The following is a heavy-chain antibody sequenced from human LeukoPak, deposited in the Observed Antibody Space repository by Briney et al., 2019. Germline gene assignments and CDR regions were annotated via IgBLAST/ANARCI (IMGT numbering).Heavy chain of an antibody. CDR1: GYTLTELS. D-gene: IGHD1-26*01. CDR2: FDPEDGET. Sequence: ASVKVSCEVSGYTLTELSMHWVRQAPGKGLEWMGGFDPEDGETIYAQKFQGRVTMTEDTSTDTAYMELSSLRSEDTAVYYCATDSGSYGHFDYWGQGTLVTVSS. J-gene: IGHJ4*02. V-gene: IGHV1-24*01. CDR3: ATDSGSYGHFDY.